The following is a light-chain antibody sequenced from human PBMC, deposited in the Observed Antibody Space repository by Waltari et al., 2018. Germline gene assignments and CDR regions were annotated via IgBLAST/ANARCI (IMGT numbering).Light chain of an antibody. CDR3: QHYESLPVT. CDR1: QSISKY. CDR2: HAS. Sequence: EIVLTQSPGTLSLSPGERATLSCRARQSISKYLAWYQQKPGHAPRRLINHASSRAAGIPDRFRGSGYGTDFSLTISRLGPEDFAVYYCQHYESLPVTFGQGTKVEIK. V-gene: IGKV3-20*01. J-gene: IGKJ1*01.